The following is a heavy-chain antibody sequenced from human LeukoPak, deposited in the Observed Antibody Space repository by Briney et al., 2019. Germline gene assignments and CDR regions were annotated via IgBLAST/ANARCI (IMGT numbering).Heavy chain of an antibody. V-gene: IGHV3-30*04. J-gene: IGHJ4*02. D-gene: IGHD5-12*01. CDR1: EFTFISYT. Sequence: PGGSLRLSCAASEFTFISYTVHWVRRAPGKGLGWVALISYDGSYKYYADSVKGRFTISRDNSKNTLYLQMKSLRTEDTAVYYCARERGYSGYDSREYNYFDYWGQGTLVTVSS. CDR3: ARERGYSGYDSREYNYFDY. CDR2: ISYDGSYK.